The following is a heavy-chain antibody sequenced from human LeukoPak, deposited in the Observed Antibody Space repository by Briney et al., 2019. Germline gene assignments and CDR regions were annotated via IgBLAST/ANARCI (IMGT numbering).Heavy chain of an antibody. D-gene: IGHD2-15*01. CDR3: ARIFTDLVVVIADAFDI. J-gene: IGHJ3*02. V-gene: IGHV4-30-4*01. CDR1: GGSISSGDYY. CDR2: IYHSGST. Sequence: PSETLSLTCTVSGGSISSGDYYWSWIRQPPGKGLEWIGYIYHSGSTYYNPSLKSRVTISVDTSKNQFSLKLSSVTAADTAVYYCARIFTDLVVVIADAFDIWGQGTMVTVSS.